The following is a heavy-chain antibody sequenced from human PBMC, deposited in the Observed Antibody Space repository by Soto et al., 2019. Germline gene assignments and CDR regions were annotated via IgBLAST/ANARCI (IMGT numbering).Heavy chain of an antibody. J-gene: IGHJ4*02. CDR2: FVPLFGTT. D-gene: IGHD3-16*01. CDR1: GGTFSGYV. Sequence: QLVQSGSEVKKPGSSVKVSCQASGGTFSGYVVTWVRQAPGQGLEWMGEFVPLFGTTNYAQRFSGRITITAEESTSTAYMERRTLRSDDTAVYYCATHGLGVSSPPYFDNWGKGTLVTVSS. V-gene: IGHV1-69*01. CDR3: ATHGLGVSSPPYFDN.